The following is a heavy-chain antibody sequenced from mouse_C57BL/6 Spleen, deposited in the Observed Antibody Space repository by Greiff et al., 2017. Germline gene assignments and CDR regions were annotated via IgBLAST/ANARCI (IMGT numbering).Heavy chain of an antibody. D-gene: IGHD2-12*01. J-gene: IGHJ1*03. CDR3: TRRTYSRWYFDV. V-gene: IGHV1-52*01. CDR1: GYTFTSYW. CDR2: IDPSDSET. Sequence: VQLQQPGAELVRPGSSVKLSCKASGYTFTSYWMHWVKQRPIQGLEWIGNIDPSDSETHYNQKFKDKATLTVDKSSSTAYMQISSLTSEGSAVYYCTRRTYSRWYFDVWGTGTTVTVSS.